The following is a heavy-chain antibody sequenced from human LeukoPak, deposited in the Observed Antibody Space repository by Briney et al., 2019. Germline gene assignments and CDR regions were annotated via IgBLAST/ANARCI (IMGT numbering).Heavy chain of an antibody. CDR1: GFTFSGYW. J-gene: IGHJ4*02. V-gene: IGHV3-74*01. D-gene: IGHD6-19*01. CDR2: INSDGSST. CDR3: TRTGYTSGTDDY. Sequence: GGSLRLSCAASGFTFSGYWMHWVRQAPGKGLVWVSRINSDGSSTIYADSVKGRFTISRDDSKNTAYLQMNSLKTEDTAVYYCTRTGYTSGTDDYWGQGTLVTVSS.